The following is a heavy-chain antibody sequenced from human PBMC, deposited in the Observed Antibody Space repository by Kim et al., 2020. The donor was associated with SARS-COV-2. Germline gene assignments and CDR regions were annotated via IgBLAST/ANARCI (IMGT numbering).Heavy chain of an antibody. D-gene: IGHD3-22*01. CDR2: IWYDGSKT. V-gene: IGHV3-33*01. CDR3: ARDPGNERSGYYFDY. Sequence: GGSLRLSCAASGFTFSSYGMHWVRQAPGKGLEWVALIWYDGSKTHYADSVKGRFTISRDDSRNTLYLQMSSLRAEDTAVYYCARDPGNERSGYYFDYWGQGTLVTVSS. CDR1: GFTFSSYG. J-gene: IGHJ4*02.